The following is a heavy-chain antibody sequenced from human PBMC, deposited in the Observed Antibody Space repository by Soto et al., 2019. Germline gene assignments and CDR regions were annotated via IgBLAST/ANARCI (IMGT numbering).Heavy chain of an antibody. D-gene: IGHD3-10*01. CDR3: AHGPMVRGVIMAFDY. J-gene: IGHJ4*02. V-gene: IGHV2-5*01. CDR2: IYWNDDK. CDR1: GFSLSTSGVG. Sequence: QITLKESGPTLVKPTQTLTLTCTFSGFSLSTSGVGVGWIRQPPGKALEWLALIYWNDDKRYSPSLKSRLTITKDTSKNPVVLTMTHMVPVDTATYYCAHGPMVRGVIMAFDYWGQGTLVTVSS.